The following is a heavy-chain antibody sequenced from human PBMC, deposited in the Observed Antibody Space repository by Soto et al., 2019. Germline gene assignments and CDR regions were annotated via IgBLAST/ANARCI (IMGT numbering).Heavy chain of an antibody. V-gene: IGHV4-31*03. J-gene: IGHJ4*02. CDR2: IYYNGAN. D-gene: IGHD1-20*01. Sequence: QVQLQESGPGLVKPSQTLSLTCTVSGGSVSGGVNNWNWIRQFPGKGLEWIGYIYYNGANFYNPSLKSRTAISVDTSKNLFSLELTSVNAADTAVYYCARSIAGTTDYFDSWGQGTLVTVSS. CDR3: ARSIAGTTDYFDS. CDR1: GGSVSGGVNN.